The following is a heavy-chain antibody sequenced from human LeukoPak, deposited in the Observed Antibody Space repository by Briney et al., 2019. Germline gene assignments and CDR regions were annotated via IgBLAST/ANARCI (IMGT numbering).Heavy chain of an antibody. D-gene: IGHD1-26*01. CDR2: IYYSGST. Sequence: SETLSLTCTVSGGSISSYYWSWIRQPPGKGLEWLGYIYYSGSTNYNPSLKSRVTISVDTSKNQFSLKLSSVTAADTAVYYCARVRYSGSYSRAPNAFDIWGQGTMVTVSS. CDR1: GGSISSYY. J-gene: IGHJ3*02. CDR3: ARVRYSGSYSRAPNAFDI. V-gene: IGHV4-59*01.